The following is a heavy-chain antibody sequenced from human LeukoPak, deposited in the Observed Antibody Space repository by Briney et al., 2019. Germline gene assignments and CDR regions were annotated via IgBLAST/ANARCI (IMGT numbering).Heavy chain of an antibody. V-gene: IGHV4-39*01. J-gene: IGHJ4*02. CDR3: ARRRSRERSMTGIAAAGSFDY. D-gene: IGHD6-13*01. Sequence: PSETLSLTCTVSGDSISSSHYYWGWIRQPPGKGLEWIGSVYYSGNTYYNPSLKSRVTISVDTSKNQFSLKLSSVTAADTAVYYCARRRSRERSMTGIAAAGSFDYWGQGTLVTVSS. CDR1: GDSISSSHYY. CDR2: VYYSGNT.